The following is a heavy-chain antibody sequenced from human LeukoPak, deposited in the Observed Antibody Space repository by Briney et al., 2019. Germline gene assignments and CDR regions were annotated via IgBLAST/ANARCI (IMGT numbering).Heavy chain of an antibody. CDR2: IYWDDDK. V-gene: IGHV2-5*02. D-gene: IGHD4-17*01. CDR1: GFSLSASGVG. J-gene: IGHJ4*02. CDR3: ARYTTTTGCFDY. Sequence: SGPTLVNTTHTFTLTCTFSGFSLSASGVGVDWIRQPPGKALEWLALIYWDDDKGYSPSLKSRLTITKDTSKNQVVLTMTNMDPVDTATYYCARYTTTTGCFDYWGQGTLVSVAS.